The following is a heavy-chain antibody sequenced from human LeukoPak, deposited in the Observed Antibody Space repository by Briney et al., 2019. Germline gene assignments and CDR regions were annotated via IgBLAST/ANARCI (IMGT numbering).Heavy chain of an antibody. CDR1: GFTFSSFG. CDR3: ARDRYSSMWSVFEY. Sequence: GGSLRLSCEASGFTFSSFGMHWVRQSPAKGLEWVAVIWYDGSTKVYADSVKGRFTISRDNSRNTLYLQVNSLRAEDTAVYYCARDRYSSMWSVFEYWGQGALVTVSS. CDR2: IWYDGSTK. D-gene: IGHD6-13*01. J-gene: IGHJ4*02. V-gene: IGHV3-33*08.